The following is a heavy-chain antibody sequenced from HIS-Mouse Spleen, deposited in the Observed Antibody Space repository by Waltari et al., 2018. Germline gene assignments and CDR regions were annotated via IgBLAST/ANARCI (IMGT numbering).Heavy chain of an antibody. V-gene: IGHV3-30*04. Sequence: QVQLVESGGGVVQPGRSLRLSCAASGFTFSSYAMHWVRQAPGKGLEWVAVISYDGSNKYYADSVKGRFTISRDNSKNTLYLQMNSLRAEDTAVYYCARDRLGGSGSYYFDYWGQGTLVTVSS. CDR1: GFTFSSYA. CDR3: ARDRLGGSGSYYFDY. J-gene: IGHJ4*02. CDR2: ISYDGSNK. D-gene: IGHD3-10*01.